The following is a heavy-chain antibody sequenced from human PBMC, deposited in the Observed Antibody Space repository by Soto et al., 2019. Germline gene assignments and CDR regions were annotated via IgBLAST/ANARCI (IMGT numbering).Heavy chain of an antibody. V-gene: IGHV1-2*04. Sequence: GASVKVSCKASGYTFTGYHMHWVRQAPGQGLEWMGWINPNSGGTNYAQKFQGWVTMTRDTSISTAYMELSRLRSDDTAVYYCARDSIQTSPSYYGMDVWGQGTTVTVSS. CDR3: ARDSIQTSPSYYGMDV. CDR1: GYTFTGYH. D-gene: IGHD3-3*02. J-gene: IGHJ6*02. CDR2: INPNSGGT.